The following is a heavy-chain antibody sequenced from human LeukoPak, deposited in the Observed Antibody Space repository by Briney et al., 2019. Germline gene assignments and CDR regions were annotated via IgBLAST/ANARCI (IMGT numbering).Heavy chain of an antibody. CDR1: IGSISSSKW. V-gene: IGHV4-4*02. D-gene: IGHD2-21*01. CDR3: ARVGDATWGGDYFDY. Sequence: SETLSLTCSVSIGSISSSKWWSWVRQSPVKGLEWIGEIYLYGTTNYNPSFTSRVTISVVRSKNQFSLKLSSVTAADTAVYYCARVGDATWGGDYFDYWGQGTLVTVSS. CDR2: IYLYGTT. J-gene: IGHJ4*02.